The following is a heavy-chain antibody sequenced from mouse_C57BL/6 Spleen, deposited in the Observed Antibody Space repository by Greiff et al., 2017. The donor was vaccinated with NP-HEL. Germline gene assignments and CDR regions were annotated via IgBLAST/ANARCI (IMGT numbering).Heavy chain of an antibody. J-gene: IGHJ2*01. CDR3: TRREGKLGNLY. CDR2: IDPETGGT. V-gene: IGHV1-15*01. CDR1: GYTFTDYE. D-gene: IGHD3-3*01. Sequence: QVQLKQSGAELVRPGASVTLSCKASGYTFTDYEMHWVKQTPVHGLEWIGAIDPETGGTAYNQKFKGKAILTADKSSSTAYMELRSLTSEDSAVYYCTRREGKLGNLYWGQGTTLTVSS.